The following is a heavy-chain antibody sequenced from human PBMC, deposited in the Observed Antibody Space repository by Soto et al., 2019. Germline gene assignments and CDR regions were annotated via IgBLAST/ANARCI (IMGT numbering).Heavy chain of an antibody. V-gene: IGHV1-18*01. CDR2: ISAYNGNT. Sequence: QVQLVQSGAEVKKPGASVKVSCKASGYTFASYAISWMRQAPGQGLEWMGWISAYNGNTNYAQKLQGRVTTTTDTSTSTAYMELRSLRPDDTAVYYCARDPPPPDYWGQGTLVTVSS. CDR1: GYTFASYA. J-gene: IGHJ4*02. CDR3: ARDPPPPDY.